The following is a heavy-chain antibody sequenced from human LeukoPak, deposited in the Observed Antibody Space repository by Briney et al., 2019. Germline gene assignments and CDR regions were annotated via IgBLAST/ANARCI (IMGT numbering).Heavy chain of an antibody. J-gene: IGHJ4*02. CDR2: IYYSGST. CDR3: ARVPYDSSGYYGGGFDY. Sequence: SETLSLTCTVSGGSISSSSYYWGWIRQPPGKGLEWIGSIYYSGSTYYNPSLKSRVTISVGTSKNQFSLKLSSVTAADTAVYYCARVPYDSSGYYGGGFDYWGQGTLVTVSS. V-gene: IGHV4-39*07. D-gene: IGHD3-22*01. CDR1: GGSISSSSYY.